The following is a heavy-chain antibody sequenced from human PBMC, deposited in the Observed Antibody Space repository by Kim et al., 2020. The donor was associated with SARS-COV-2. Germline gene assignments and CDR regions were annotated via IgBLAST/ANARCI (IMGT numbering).Heavy chain of an antibody. CDR1: GGSISSSSYY. Sequence: SETLSLTCTVSGGSISSSSYYWGWIRQPPGKGLEWIGSIYYSGSTYYNPSLKSRVTISVDTSKNQFSLKLSSVTAADTAVYYCARLLLWPGYFDYWGQGTLVTVSS. D-gene: IGHD3-10*01. V-gene: IGHV4-39*01. CDR3: ARLLLWPGYFDY. J-gene: IGHJ4*02. CDR2: IYYSGST.